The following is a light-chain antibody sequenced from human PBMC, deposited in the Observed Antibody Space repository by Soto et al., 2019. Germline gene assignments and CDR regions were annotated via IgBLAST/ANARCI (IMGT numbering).Light chain of an antibody. CDR2: AAS. CDR3: KLYTSGT. CDR1: QSISRG. J-gene: IGKJ1*01. Sequence: DIQMTQSPPTLSASVGDRVTITCRASQSISRGLAWHQQKARESPKLLIYAASTLVSGDPSRFSVSVSRTEFTPTVTCRQHNYFVTYYSKLYTSGTFGQGTKVEIK. V-gene: IGKV1-5*01.